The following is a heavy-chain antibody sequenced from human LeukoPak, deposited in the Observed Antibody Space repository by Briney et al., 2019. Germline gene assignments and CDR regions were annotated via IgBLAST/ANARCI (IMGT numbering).Heavy chain of an antibody. D-gene: IGHD3-3*01. Sequence: PGGSLRLSCAASGFTFSSYAMSWVCQAPGKGLEWVSAISGSGGSTYYADSVKGRFTISRDNSKNTLYLQMNSLKTEDTAVYYCAKDIRGRFQYFDYWGQGTLVTVSS. J-gene: IGHJ4*02. V-gene: IGHV3-23*01. CDR1: GFTFSSYA. CDR2: ISGSGGST. CDR3: AKDIRGRFQYFDY.